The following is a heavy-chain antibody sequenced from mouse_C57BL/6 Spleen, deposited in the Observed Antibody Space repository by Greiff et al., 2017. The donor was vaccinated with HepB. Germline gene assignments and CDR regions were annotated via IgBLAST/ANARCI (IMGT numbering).Heavy chain of an antibody. D-gene: IGHD1-1*01. Sequence: VQVVESGAELARPGASVKLSCKASGYTFTSYGISWVKQRTGQGLEWIGEIYPRSGNTYYNEKFKGKATLTADKSSSTAYMELRSLTSEDSAVYFCATDGREVDYWGQGTTLTVSS. CDR2: IYPRSGNT. V-gene: IGHV1-81*01. J-gene: IGHJ2*01. CDR3: ATDGREVDY. CDR1: GYTFTSYG.